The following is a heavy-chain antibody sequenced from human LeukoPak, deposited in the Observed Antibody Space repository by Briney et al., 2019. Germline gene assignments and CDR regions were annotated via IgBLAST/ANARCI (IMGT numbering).Heavy chain of an antibody. J-gene: IGHJ6*03. V-gene: IGHV3-48*04. D-gene: IGHD6-19*01. CDR1: GFSFSDYS. CDR2: IRCNGATT. CDR3: ARVRRGSSGWYRAYYYMDV. Sequence: PGGSLRLSCAASGFSFSDYSMHWVRQPPGKGLEWVSVIRCNGATTYYADSVKGRFTISRGNAKNSLYLQMNSLRAEDTAVYYCARVRRGSSGWYRAYYYMDVWGKGTTVTVSS.